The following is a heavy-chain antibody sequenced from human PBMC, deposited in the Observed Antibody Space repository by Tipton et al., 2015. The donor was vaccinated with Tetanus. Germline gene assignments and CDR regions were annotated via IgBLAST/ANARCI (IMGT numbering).Heavy chain of an antibody. J-gene: IGHJ3*02. CDR3: ARLSSSANDAHVFDI. D-gene: IGHD3-22*01. Sequence: TLSLTCAVYGGSFRDLDWSWLRQPPGKGLEWIGSIYNTGNTYYNPSLGSRVTMSVDTSKIQFSLKVTSVTAADTAVYYCARLSSSANDAHVFDIWGQGTMVTVSS. CDR1: GGSFRDLD. CDR2: IYNTGNT. V-gene: IGHV4-34*01.